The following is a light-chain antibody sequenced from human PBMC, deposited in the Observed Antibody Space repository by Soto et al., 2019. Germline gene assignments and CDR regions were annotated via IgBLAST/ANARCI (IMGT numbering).Light chain of an antibody. J-gene: IGKJ1*01. CDR3: QQYNTWPPKMA. CDR1: QSVSSD. Sequence: VVTQSPATLSVFPGETATLSCRASQSVSSDLAWYQQRPGQAPRLLIYGASTRATGIPARFRGSGSGTEFRLTISSLQSEDFATYYCQQYNTWPPKMALGRGTKVEIK. CDR2: GAS. V-gene: IGKV3-15*01.